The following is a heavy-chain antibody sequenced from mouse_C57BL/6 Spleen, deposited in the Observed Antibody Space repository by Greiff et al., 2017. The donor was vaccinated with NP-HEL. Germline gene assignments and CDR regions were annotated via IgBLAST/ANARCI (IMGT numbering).Heavy chain of an antibody. CDR3: ARGGGLSLDY. V-gene: IGHV1-82*01. CDR2: IYPGDGDT. J-gene: IGHJ2*01. CDR1: GYAFSSSW. D-gene: IGHD1-1*02. Sequence: VQLKESGPELVKPGASVKISCKASGYAFSSSWMNWVKQRPGKGLEWIGRIYPGDGDTNYNGKFKGKATLTADKSSSTAYMQLSSLTSEDSAVYFCARGGGLSLDYWGQGTTLTVSS.